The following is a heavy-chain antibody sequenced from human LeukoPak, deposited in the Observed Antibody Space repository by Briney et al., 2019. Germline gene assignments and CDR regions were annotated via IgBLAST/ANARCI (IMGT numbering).Heavy chain of an antibody. CDR1: GYSCTSCW. CDR2: IYPGDSDT. D-gene: IGHD6-13*01. Sequence: GESLKISCKGSGYSCTSCWIAWVRQMPGKGLEWMGIIYPGDSDTRYSPSFQGQVTISADKSISTAFLQWSSLKASDTAMYYCARHEAGYSSSWYYFDYWGQGALVTVSS. CDR3: ARHEAGYSSSWYYFDY. J-gene: IGHJ4*02. V-gene: IGHV5-51*01.